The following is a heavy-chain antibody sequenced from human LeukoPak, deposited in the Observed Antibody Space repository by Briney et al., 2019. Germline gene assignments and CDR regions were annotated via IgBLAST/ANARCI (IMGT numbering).Heavy chain of an antibody. Sequence: PSETLSLTCTVSDSSITSTYYWAWFRQPPGKGLEWIATVFRLQTVRTFNNPSLESRVTVSLDPSHNQFSLNLTSVTAADTALYFCARVLHAPYLIDSWGQGTLVTVSS. CDR2: VFRLQTVRT. V-gene: IGHV4-38-2*02. CDR1: DSSITSTYY. CDR3: ARVLHAPYLIDS. J-gene: IGHJ4*02. D-gene: IGHD2-8*01.